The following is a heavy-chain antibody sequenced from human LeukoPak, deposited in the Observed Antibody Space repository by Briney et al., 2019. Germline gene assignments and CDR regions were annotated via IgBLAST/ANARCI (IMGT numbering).Heavy chain of an antibody. CDR3: ARVGSGSFDY. V-gene: IGHV4-59*01. J-gene: IGHJ4*02. CDR2: IYKSGNT. CDR1: GGSISTYY. D-gene: IGHD6-19*01. Sequence: SETLSLTCTVSGGSISTYYWSWIRQPPGKGLEWIGYIYKSGNTNCNPSLKSRVTISVDTSKNQFSLKLSSVTAADTAVYFCARVGSGSFDYWGQGTRVSVSS.